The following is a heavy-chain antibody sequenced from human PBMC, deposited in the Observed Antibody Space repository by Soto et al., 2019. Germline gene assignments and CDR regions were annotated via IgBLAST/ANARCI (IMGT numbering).Heavy chain of an antibody. D-gene: IGHD1-20*01. CDR1: GFTFSSYW. Sequence: EVQLVESGGGLVQPGGSLRLSCAASGFTFSSYWMHWVRQAPGKGLVWVSRINSDGSSTGYADSVKGRFTISRDNDKNALYIQMNSLRAEDTAVYYGERTSISGTTYDSFEIWGQGTMVTVSS. V-gene: IGHV3-74*01. CDR3: ERTSISGTTYDSFEI. J-gene: IGHJ3*02. CDR2: INSDGSST.